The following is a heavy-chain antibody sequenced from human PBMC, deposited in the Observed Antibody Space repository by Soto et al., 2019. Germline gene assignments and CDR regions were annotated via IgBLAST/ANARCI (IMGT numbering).Heavy chain of an antibody. CDR2: ISAYNGST. V-gene: IGHV1-18*01. Sequence: ASVKVCCKASGYTFTSYGISWVRQAPGQGLEWMGWISAYNGSTNYAQKLQGRVTFTTDTSTSTAYMELSSLRSEDTALYYCARDKTQDNRGPLDSWGQGTLVTVSS. CDR1: GYTFTSYG. CDR3: ARDKTQDNRGPLDS. J-gene: IGHJ4*02.